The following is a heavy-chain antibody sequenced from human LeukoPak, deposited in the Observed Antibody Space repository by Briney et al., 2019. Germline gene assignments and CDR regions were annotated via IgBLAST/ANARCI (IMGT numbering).Heavy chain of an antibody. J-gene: IGHJ4*02. CDR1: GFTFSTYR. CDR3: ARRYMATSAEDFDY. D-gene: IGHD5-24*01. CDR2: IKQDGSEK. Sequence: GGSLRLSCAASGFTFSTYRMSWVRQAPGKGLEWVANIKQDGSEKHYVDSVKGRFTISRDNAKNSLYLQMNSLRAEDAAVYYCARRYMATSAEDFDYWGQGTLVTVSS. V-gene: IGHV3-7*01.